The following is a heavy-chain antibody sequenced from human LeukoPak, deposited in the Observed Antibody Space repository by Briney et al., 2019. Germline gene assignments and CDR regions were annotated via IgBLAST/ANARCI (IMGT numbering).Heavy chain of an antibody. CDR3: ARDIMITFGGVIVIWAFDI. J-gene: IGHJ3*02. CDR2: IYYSGST. D-gene: IGHD3-16*02. CDR1: GGSISSYY. V-gene: IGHV4-59*12. Sequence: PSETLSLTCTVSGGSISSYYWSWIRQPPGKGLEWIGYIYYSGSTNYNPSLKSRVTISVDTSKNQYSLKLSSVTAADTAVYYCARDIMITFGGVIVIWAFDIWGQGTMVTVSS.